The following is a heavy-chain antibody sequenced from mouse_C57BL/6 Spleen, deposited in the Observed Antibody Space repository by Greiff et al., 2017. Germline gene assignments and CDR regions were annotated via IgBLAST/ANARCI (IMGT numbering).Heavy chain of an antibody. D-gene: IGHD3-3*01. J-gene: IGHJ4*01. CDR2: ISDGGSYT. CDR1: GFTFSSYA. Sequence: VQLQESGGGLVKPGGSLKLSCAASGFTFSSYAMSWVRQTPEKRLEWVATISDGGSYTYYPDNVKGRYTISRDNAKNNLYLQMSHLKSEDTAVYYCARGTAPNAVGYWGQGTSVTVSS. V-gene: IGHV5-4*01. CDR3: ARGTAPNAVGY.